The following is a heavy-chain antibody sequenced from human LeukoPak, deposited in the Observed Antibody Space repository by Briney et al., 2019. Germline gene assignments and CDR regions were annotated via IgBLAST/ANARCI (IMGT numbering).Heavy chain of an antibody. D-gene: IGHD5-24*01. CDR2: INHSGST. CDR1: GFTFSSYE. Sequence: GSLRLPCAASGFTFSSYEMNWIRQPPGKGLEWIGEINHSGSTNYNPSLKSRVTISVDTSKNQFSLKLSSMTAADTAVYYCARARGRWLQYPFDYWGQGTLVTVSS. CDR3: ARARGRWLQYPFDY. V-gene: IGHV4-34*01. J-gene: IGHJ4*02.